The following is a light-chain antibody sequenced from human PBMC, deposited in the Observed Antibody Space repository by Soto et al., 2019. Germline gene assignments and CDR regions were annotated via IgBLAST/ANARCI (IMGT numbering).Light chain of an antibody. CDR3: QQYDTYYRT. CDR2: DAS. V-gene: IGKV1-5*01. Sequence: DIQMTQSPSILSASVGDRVTITCRASQSFSGTLAWYQQKPGKAPKLLIYDASSLERAVPSRFSGSGSGTEFTLTISSLQPDDFETYYCQQYDTYYRTLGQGTKVDIK. J-gene: IGKJ1*01. CDR1: QSFSGT.